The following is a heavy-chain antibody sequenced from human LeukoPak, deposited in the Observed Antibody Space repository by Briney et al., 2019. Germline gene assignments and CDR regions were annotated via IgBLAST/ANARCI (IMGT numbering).Heavy chain of an antibody. J-gene: IGHJ6*02. CDR3: ARFRGNAVAGNSWYYGMDV. V-gene: IGHV3-48*04. D-gene: IGHD6-19*01. Sequence: PGGSLRLSCAASGFTFSSYAMNWIRQAPGKGLEWVSYISSTGVTIYYADSVKGRFTISRDNAKNSLYLQVNSLRAEDTAVYYCARFRGNAVAGNSWYYGMDVWGQGTTVTVSS. CDR1: GFTFSSYA. CDR2: ISSTGVTI.